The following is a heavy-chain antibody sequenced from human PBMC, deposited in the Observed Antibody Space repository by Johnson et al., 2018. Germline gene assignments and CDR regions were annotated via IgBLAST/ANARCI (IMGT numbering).Heavy chain of an antibody. CDR1: GFTFTTYW. Sequence: VQLVESGGGFVQPGGSLRLSCAASGFTFTTYWMHWVRQAPGKRLVWVSRIDTDGRSTTYADSVKGRFTTSRDHANNTLYLQMNSLRAEDTAVYHCARGVGCGGGSCYPDAFDIWGQGTMVTVSS. V-gene: IGHV3-74*03. CDR3: ARGVGCGGGSCYPDAFDI. D-gene: IGHD2-15*01. CDR2: IDTDGRST. J-gene: IGHJ3*02.